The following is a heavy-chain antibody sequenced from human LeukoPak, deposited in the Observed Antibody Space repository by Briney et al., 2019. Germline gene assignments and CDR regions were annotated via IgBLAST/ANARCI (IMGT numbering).Heavy chain of an antibody. CDR2: INHSGST. V-gene: IGHV4-34*01. J-gene: IGHJ4*02. Sequence: SDTLSLTCAVYGGSFSGYYWSWIRQPPGKGLEWIGEINHSGSTNYNPSLKSRVTISVDTSKNQFSLKLSSVTAADTAVYYCARGSGSSGYSLDYWGQGTLVTVSS. D-gene: IGHD3-22*01. CDR1: GGSFSGYY. CDR3: ARGSGSSGYSLDY.